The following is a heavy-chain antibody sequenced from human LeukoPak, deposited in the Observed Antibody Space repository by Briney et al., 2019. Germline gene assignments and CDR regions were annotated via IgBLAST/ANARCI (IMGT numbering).Heavy chain of an antibody. Sequence: GGSLRLSCAASGFTFSSYSMNWVRQAPGKGLEWVSSISSSSSYIYYADSVKGRFTISRDNAKNSLYLQMNSLRAEDTAVYYCARDSIGVLCYGSGSFMFDYWGQGTLVTVSS. J-gene: IGHJ4*02. CDR3: ARDSIGVLCYGSGSFMFDY. CDR1: GFTFSSYS. D-gene: IGHD3-10*01. V-gene: IGHV3-21*01. CDR2: ISSSSSYI.